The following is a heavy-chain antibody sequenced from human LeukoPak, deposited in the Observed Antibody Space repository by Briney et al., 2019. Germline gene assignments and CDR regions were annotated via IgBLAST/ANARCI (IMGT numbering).Heavy chain of an antibody. CDR1: GGSISSYY. CDR3: ARAGPAAIWFDP. D-gene: IGHD2-2*01. J-gene: IGHJ5*02. V-gene: IGHV4-59*01. Sequence: PSETLSLTCAVSGGSISSYYWSWIRQPPGKGLEWIGYIYYSGSTNYNPSLKSRVTISVDTSKNQFSLKLSSVTAADTAVYYCARAGPAAIWFDPWGQGTLVTVSS. CDR2: IYYSGST.